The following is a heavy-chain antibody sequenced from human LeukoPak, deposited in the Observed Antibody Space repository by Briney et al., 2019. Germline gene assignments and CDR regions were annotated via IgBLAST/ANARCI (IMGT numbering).Heavy chain of an antibody. CDR3: ARGVERIFGVVNWFDP. V-gene: IGHV4-30-4*01. J-gene: IGHJ5*02. Sequence: SQTLSLTCTVSGGSIGSDDYYWGWIRQPPGKGLEWIGCIYYSGSTYYNPSLKSRVTISVDTSKNQFSLKLNSVTAADTAVYYCARGVERIFGVVNWFDPWGQGTPVTVSS. CDR2: IYYSGST. CDR1: GGSIGSDDYY. D-gene: IGHD3-3*01.